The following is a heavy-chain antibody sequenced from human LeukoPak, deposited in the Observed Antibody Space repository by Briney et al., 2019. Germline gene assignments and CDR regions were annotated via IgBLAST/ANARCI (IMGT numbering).Heavy chain of an antibody. V-gene: IGHV3-53*01. Sequence: GGSLRLSCAASGFTVSSNYMSWVRQAPGKGLEWVSVIYSGGSTYYADSVKGRFTISRDNSKNTLYLQMNSLRAEDTAVYYCARGFSSGWYGGDAFDIWGQGTMVTVSS. CDR2: IYSGGST. CDR1: GFTVSSNY. CDR3: ARGFSSGWYGGDAFDI. D-gene: IGHD6-19*01. J-gene: IGHJ3*02.